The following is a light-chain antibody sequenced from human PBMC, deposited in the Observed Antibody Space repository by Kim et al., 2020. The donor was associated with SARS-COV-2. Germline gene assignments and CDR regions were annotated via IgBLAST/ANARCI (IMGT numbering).Light chain of an antibody. J-gene: IGLJ3*02. V-gene: IGLV6-57*02. CDR2: ENN. Sequence: NFMLTQPHSMSESPGKTVTISCTGTSGSIASNYVQWYQQRPGSAPTTVIYENNQRPSGVPDRFSGSIDSSSNSASLTISGLKTEDEADYYCQSYDSTNVVFGGGTPLTVL. CDR3: QSYDSTNVV. CDR1: SGSIASNY.